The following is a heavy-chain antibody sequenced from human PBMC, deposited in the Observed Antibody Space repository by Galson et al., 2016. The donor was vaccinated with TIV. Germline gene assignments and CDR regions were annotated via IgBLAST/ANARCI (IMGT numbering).Heavy chain of an antibody. Sequence: SVKVSCKASGYTFTDYGISWVRQAPGQGLEWMGWISGYSGNTNHAQKFQGRVTMTTNTSTRTAYMELSSLRSDDTAVYSCARDRMSPLVGATQDFWGQGTLVSVSS. CDR3: ARDRMSPLVGATQDF. CDR1: GYTFTDYG. V-gene: IGHV1-18*01. CDR2: ISGYSGNT. D-gene: IGHD1-26*01. J-gene: IGHJ4*02.